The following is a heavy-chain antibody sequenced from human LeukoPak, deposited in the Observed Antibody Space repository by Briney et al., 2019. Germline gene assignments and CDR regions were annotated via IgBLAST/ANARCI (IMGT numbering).Heavy chain of an antibody. CDR3: AKGHTVTLYYFDY. Sequence: PGGSLRLSCAASGFTFDDYTMHWVRHAPGKGLEWVSLFSWDGGSTYYADSVKGRFTISRDNSKNSLYLQMNSLRTEDTALYYCAKGHTVTLYYFDYWGQGTLVTVSS. V-gene: IGHV3-43*01. J-gene: IGHJ4*02. D-gene: IGHD4-11*01. CDR2: FSWDGGST. CDR1: GFTFDDYT.